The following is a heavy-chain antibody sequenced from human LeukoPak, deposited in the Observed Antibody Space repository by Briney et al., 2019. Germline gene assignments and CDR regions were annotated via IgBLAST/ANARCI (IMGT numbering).Heavy chain of an antibody. V-gene: IGHV3-23*01. CDR1: GFTFSRSA. Sequence: GGSLRLSCAASGFTFSRSAMTWVREGPGGGLEFVASIFYIGGATYYADSVKGRFTISRDNSKNTLYLQMNSLRAEDTALYYCAKDGLYYDGSEHVYYFDSWGQGALVTVSS. J-gene: IGHJ4*02. CDR2: IFYIGGAT. D-gene: IGHD3-22*01. CDR3: AKDGLYYDGSEHVYYFDS.